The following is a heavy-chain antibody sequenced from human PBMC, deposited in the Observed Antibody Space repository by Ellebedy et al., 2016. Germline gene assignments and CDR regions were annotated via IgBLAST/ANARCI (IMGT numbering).Heavy chain of an antibody. D-gene: IGHD5-12*01. J-gene: IGHJ4*02. V-gene: IGHV4-30-4*01. Sequence: SETLSLTXTVSGASIISSDHYWSWIRQPPGKGLEWIGYIYHFGHSGSTHYKPSLKSRATISVDTSKNQFSLKLSSVTAADTAMYYCARVATGDWGQGTLVTVAS. CDR2: IYHFGHSGST. CDR1: GASIISSDHY. CDR3: ARVATGD.